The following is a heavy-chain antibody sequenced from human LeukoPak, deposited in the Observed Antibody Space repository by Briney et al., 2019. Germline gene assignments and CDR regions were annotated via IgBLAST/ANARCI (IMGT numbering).Heavy chain of an antibody. Sequence: SETLSLTCAVYGGSFSGYYWSWIRQPPGKGLEWIGEINHSGSTNYNPSLKSRVTISVDTSKNQFSLKLSSVTAADTAVYYCARGPSGRFSYYCGSGSYYTPAFDYWGQGTLVTVSS. CDR1: GGSFSGYY. CDR3: ARGPSGRFSYYCGSGSYYTPAFDY. J-gene: IGHJ4*02. V-gene: IGHV4-34*01. D-gene: IGHD3-10*01. CDR2: INHSGST.